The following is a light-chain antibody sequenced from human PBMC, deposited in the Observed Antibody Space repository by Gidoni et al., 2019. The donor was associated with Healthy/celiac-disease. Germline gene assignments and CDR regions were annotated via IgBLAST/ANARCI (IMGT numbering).Light chain of an antibody. V-gene: IGLV3-1*01. CDR3: QAWDSSTGGV. J-gene: IGLJ2*01. CDR2: QDS. Sequence: SYELTQPPPVSVSPGQTASIPCSGDKLGDKYACWYQQKPGQSPVLVIYQDSKRPSGIPERFSGSNSGNTATLTISGTQAMEEADYYCQAWDSSTGGVFGGGTKLTVL. CDR1: KLGDKY.